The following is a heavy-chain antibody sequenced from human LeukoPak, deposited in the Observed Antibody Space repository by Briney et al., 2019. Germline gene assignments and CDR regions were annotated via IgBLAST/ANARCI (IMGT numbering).Heavy chain of an antibody. D-gene: IGHD1-7*01. CDR2: IIPILGIA. V-gene: IGHV1-69*04. Sequence: SVKVSCKASGGTFSSYAISWVRQAPGQGLEWMGRIIPILGIANYAQKFQGKVTITADKSTSTAYMGLSSLRSEDTAVYYCARDNYAGANWFDPWGQGTLVTVSS. CDR1: GGTFSSYA. CDR3: ARDNYAGANWFDP. J-gene: IGHJ5*02.